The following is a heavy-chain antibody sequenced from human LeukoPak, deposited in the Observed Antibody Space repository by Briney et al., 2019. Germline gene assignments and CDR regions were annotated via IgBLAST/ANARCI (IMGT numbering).Heavy chain of an antibody. CDR3: ARDANGSGSYYYYYYGMDV. V-gene: IGHV4-4*07. J-gene: IGHJ6*02. D-gene: IGHD3-10*01. CDR2: IYTSGST. Sequence: SETLSLTCSVSVGPISSYYWSWMRQSAGKALEWIGRIYTSGSTHYNPSLKSRVTMSVDTSKNQFSLKLSSVTAADTAVYYCARDANGSGSYYYYYYGMDVWGQGTTVTVSS. CDR1: VGPISSYY.